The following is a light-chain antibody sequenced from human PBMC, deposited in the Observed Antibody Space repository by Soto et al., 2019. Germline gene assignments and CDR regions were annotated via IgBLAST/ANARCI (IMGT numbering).Light chain of an antibody. CDR2: GAS. CDR1: QSVSSNY. CDR3: QQYSSSPLT. Sequence: EIVVTQSPGTLSLSPGEGATLSCRASQSVSSNYLAWYQQKPGQAPRLLIYGASNRATAIPDRFSGSGSGTEFTLTISRLEPEDFAVYYCQQYSSSPLTFGGGTKVDIK. V-gene: IGKV3-20*01. J-gene: IGKJ4*01.